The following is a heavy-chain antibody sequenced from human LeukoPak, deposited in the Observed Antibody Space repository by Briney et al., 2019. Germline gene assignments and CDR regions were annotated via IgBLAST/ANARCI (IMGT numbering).Heavy chain of an antibody. CDR1: GGSISSYY. CDR2: IYYSGST. CDR3: ARNERYGSGSFEWDYYYYMDV. J-gene: IGHJ6*03. V-gene: IGHV4-59*12. D-gene: IGHD3-10*01. Sequence: SETLSLTCTVSGGSISSYYWSWIRQPPGKGLEWIGYIYYSGSTYYNPSLKSRVTISVDTSKNQFSLKLSSVTAADTAVYYCARNERYGSGSFEWDYYYYMDVWGKGTTVTVSS.